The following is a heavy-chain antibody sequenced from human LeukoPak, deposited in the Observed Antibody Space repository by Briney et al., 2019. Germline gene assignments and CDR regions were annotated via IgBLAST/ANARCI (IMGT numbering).Heavy chain of an antibody. V-gene: IGHV4-34*01. CDR1: GFPFSSYE. Sequence: GSLRLSCAASGFPFSSYEMNWVRQAPGKGLEWIGEINHSGSTNYNPSLKSRVTISVDTSKNQFSLKLSSVTAADTAVYYCARYPSTRYYGFDYWGQGTLVTVSS. D-gene: IGHD4-17*01. J-gene: IGHJ4*02. CDR2: INHSGST. CDR3: ARYPSTRYYGFDY.